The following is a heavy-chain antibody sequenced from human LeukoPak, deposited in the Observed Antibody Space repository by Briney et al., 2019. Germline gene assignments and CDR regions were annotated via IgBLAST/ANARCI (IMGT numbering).Heavy chain of an antibody. CDR3: AKGGPYDSSGYYYYGMDV. D-gene: IGHD3-22*01. CDR1: GFTFSNYA. J-gene: IGHJ6*02. V-gene: IGHV3-23*01. CDR2: ISGSGGST. Sequence: GGSLRLSCAASGFTFSNYAMSWVRQAPGKGLEWVSAISGSGGSTSYADSVKGRFTISRDSSKNTLYLQMNSLRAEDTAVYYCAKGGPYDSSGYYYYGMDVWGLGTTVTVSS.